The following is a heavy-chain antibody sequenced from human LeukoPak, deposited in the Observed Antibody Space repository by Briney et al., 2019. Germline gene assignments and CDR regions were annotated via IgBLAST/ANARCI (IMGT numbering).Heavy chain of an antibody. V-gene: IGHV4-61*02. CDR3: ARAGGYGDYINWFDP. J-gene: IGHJ5*02. Sequence: SGTLSLTCTVSGGSISSGSHYWSWIRQPAGKGLEYLGRVYASGSTNYNPSLKSRVTISVDTSKNQFSLRLSSVTAADTAIYYCARAGGYGDYINWFDPWGQGTLVTVSS. CDR1: GGSISSGSHY. CDR2: VYASGST. D-gene: IGHD4-17*01.